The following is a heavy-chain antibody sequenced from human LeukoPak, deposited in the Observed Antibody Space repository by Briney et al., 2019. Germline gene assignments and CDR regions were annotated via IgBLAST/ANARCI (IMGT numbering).Heavy chain of an antibody. J-gene: IGHJ5*02. CDR2: IYYGGST. Sequence: SETLSLTCTVSGCSISSYYRSWIRQPPGKGLEWIAFIYYGGSTNYNPSLKSRGITSVDTSKNQFSLKLSSVTAADTAVYYCASLLGYSSSWYPPRAHVGWFDPWGQGTLVTVSS. CDR1: GCSISSYY. CDR3: ASLLGYSSSWYPPRAHVGWFDP. D-gene: IGHD6-13*01. V-gene: IGHV4-59*01.